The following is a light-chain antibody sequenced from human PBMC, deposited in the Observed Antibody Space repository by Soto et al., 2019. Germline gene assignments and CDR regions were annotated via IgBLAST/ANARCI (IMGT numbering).Light chain of an antibody. Sequence: EIVLTQSPGTLSLSPGERAILSCRASQSVSSTYIAWYQQNPGQAPRLLIYGASNRATGIPDRFSGSGSGTDFTLTISRLEPEDFAVYFCQQYGRSPPFTFGQGTKVEIK. J-gene: IGKJ2*01. V-gene: IGKV3-20*01. CDR1: QSVSSTY. CDR2: GAS. CDR3: QQYGRSPPFT.